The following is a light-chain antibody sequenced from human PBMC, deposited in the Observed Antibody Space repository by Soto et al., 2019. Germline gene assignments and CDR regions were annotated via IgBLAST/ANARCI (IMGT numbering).Light chain of an antibody. Sequence: QSVLTQSPSASGTPGQRVTSSCSGSRSNIGTYTVNCYQQVPGTAPTLLIYRNHQRPSGVPDRFSGSKSGTSASLAISGPQPEDEADYYCAAWDDSLTAVVFGGGTKLTVL. CDR2: RNH. V-gene: IGLV1-44*01. CDR1: RSNIGTYT. CDR3: AAWDDSLTAVV. J-gene: IGLJ2*01.